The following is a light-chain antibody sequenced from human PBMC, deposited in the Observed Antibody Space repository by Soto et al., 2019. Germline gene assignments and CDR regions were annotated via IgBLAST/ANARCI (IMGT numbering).Light chain of an antibody. CDR3: SSYTSSSTRV. Sequence: LAQPASLSWSPGQSITISCTVTSSDVGGYNYVSWYQQHPGKAPKLMIYEVSNRPSGVSNRFSGSKYGNTASLTISGFQAEDEADYYCSSYTSSSTRVFGTGTKVTVL. CDR1: SSDVGGYNY. J-gene: IGLJ1*01. V-gene: IGLV2-14*01. CDR2: EVS.